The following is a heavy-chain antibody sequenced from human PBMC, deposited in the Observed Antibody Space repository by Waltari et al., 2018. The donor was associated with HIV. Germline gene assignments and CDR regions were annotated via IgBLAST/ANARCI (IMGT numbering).Heavy chain of an antibody. D-gene: IGHD6-13*01. CDR2: IYYSGST. J-gene: IGHJ4*02. CDR3: ARRYSTTSHPGGAGYFDH. CDR1: GGSINTDSYY. V-gene: IGHV4-39*02. Sequence: LQLQESGPGLVKPSETLSLTCAVPGGSINTDSYYCVWLRQPPGKGLEWIGSIYYSGSTFNNPSLRGRVTISVDTSKNRFSLKLSSVTAADTAVYYCARRYSTTSHPGGAGYFDHWGQGTLVTVSS.